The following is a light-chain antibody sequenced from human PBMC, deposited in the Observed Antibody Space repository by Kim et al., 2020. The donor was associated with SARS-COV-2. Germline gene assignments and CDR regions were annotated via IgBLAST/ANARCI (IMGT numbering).Light chain of an antibody. CDR2: WAS. Sequence: DIVMTQSPDSLAVSLGATATINCKSSQSVLFTSNNKNYLAWYQQKPGQPPRLIIYWASTRESGVPDRFSGSGSGTDFTLTISSLQAEDVAVYYCQQYYDTPWTFGQGTKVDIK. V-gene: IGKV4-1*01. J-gene: IGKJ1*01. CDR1: QSVLFTSNNKNY. CDR3: QQYYDTPWT.